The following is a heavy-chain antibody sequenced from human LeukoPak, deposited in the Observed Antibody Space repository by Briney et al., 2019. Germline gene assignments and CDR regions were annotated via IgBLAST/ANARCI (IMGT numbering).Heavy chain of an antibody. D-gene: IGHD3-10*01. CDR1: GYTFTGYY. Sequence: ASVKVSCKASGYTFTGYYMHWVRQAPGQGLEWMGWINPNSGGTNYAQKFQGRVTMTRGTSISTAYMELSRLRSDDTAVYYCARAPYYYGSGSLRPNDAFDIWGQGTMVTVSS. J-gene: IGHJ3*02. V-gene: IGHV1-2*02. CDR3: ARAPYYYGSGSLRPNDAFDI. CDR2: INPNSGGT.